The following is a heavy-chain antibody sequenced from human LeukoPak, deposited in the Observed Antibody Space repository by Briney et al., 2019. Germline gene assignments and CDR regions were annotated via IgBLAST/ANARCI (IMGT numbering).Heavy chain of an antibody. CDR2: IIPIFGTA. Sequence: SVTVSCKASGGTFSSYAISWVRQAPGQGLEWMGGIIPIFGTANYAQKFQGRVTITADESTSTAYMELSSLRSEDTAVYYCASYGASRVGNWFDPWGQGTLVTVSS. J-gene: IGHJ5*02. V-gene: IGHV1-69*13. CDR3: ASYGASRVGNWFDP. CDR1: GGTFSSYA. D-gene: IGHD1-26*01.